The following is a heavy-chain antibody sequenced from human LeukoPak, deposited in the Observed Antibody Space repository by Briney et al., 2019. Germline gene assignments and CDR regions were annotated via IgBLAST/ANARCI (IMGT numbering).Heavy chain of an antibody. Sequence: SVKVSCKASGGTFSSYAISWVRQAPGQGLEWMGGIIPIFGTANYAQKFQGRVTITTDESTSTAYMELSSLRSEDTAVYYCASWDFWSGYDAFDIWGQGTMDTVSS. CDR3: ASWDFWSGYDAFDI. D-gene: IGHD3-3*01. J-gene: IGHJ3*02. V-gene: IGHV1-69*05. CDR1: GGTFSSYA. CDR2: IIPIFGTA.